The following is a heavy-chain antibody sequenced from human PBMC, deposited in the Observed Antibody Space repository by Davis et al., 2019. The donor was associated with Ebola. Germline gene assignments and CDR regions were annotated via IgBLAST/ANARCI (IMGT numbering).Heavy chain of an antibody. Sequence: GESLKISCAASGFTFSSHWMHWVRQAPGKGLVWVSRINGDGRRTNYADSVKGRFTISRDNAKKSLYLQMNSLRAEDTAVYYCAREGGYWGQGTLVTVSS. CDR2: INGDGRRT. CDR3: AREGGY. J-gene: IGHJ4*02. V-gene: IGHV3-74*01. CDR1: GFTFSSHW. D-gene: IGHD3-16*01.